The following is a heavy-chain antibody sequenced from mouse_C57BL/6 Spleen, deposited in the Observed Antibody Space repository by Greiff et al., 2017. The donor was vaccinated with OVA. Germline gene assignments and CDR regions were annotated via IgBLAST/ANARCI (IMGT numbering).Heavy chain of an antibody. CDR1: GFTFSSYA. J-gene: IGHJ3*01. V-gene: IGHV5-4*01. D-gene: IGHD5-5*01. Sequence: EVQVVESGGGLVKPGGSLKLSCAASGFTFSSYAMSWVRQTPEKRLEWVATISDGGSYTYYPDNVKGRFTISRDNAKNNLYLQMSHLKSEDTAMYYCARDNYLGGFAYWGQGTLVTVSA. CDR3: ARDNYLGGFAY. CDR2: ISDGGSYT.